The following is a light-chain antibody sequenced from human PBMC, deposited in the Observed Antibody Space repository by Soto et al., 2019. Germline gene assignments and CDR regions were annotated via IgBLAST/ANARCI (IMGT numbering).Light chain of an antibody. CDR1: SSDVGGYNY. J-gene: IGLJ1*01. V-gene: IGLV2-14*01. CDR3: SSYTSSSLYV. CDR2: DVS. Sequence: QSALTQPASVSGSPGQSITISCTGTSSDVGGYNYVSWYQQHAGKAPKLMIYDVSNRPAVVSNRFAGSTSGNTSSLTISGLQAEDAADYYCSSYTSSSLYVFGTGTKLTVL.